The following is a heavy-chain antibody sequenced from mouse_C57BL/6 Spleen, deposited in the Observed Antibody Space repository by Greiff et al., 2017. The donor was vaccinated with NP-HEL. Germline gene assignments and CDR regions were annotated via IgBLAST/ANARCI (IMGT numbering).Heavy chain of an antibody. CDR3: ARENRYPYYFDY. J-gene: IGHJ2*01. V-gene: IGHV1-80*01. CDR1: GYAFRSYW. CDR2: IYPGDGDT. Sequence: QVQLQQSGAELVKPGASVKISCKASGYAFRSYWMNWVKQRPGKGLEWIGQIYPGDGDTNYNGKFKGKATLTADKSSSTAYMQLSSLTSEDSAVYFCARENRYPYYFDYWGQGTTLTVSS. D-gene: IGHD1-1*01.